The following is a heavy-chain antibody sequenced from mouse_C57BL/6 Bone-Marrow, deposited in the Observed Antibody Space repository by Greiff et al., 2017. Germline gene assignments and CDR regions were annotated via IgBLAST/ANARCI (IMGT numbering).Heavy chain of an antibody. CDR1: GFNIKDDY. D-gene: IGHD2-3*01. V-gene: IGHV14-4*01. CDR2: IDPEIGDT. Sequence: EVQLQEPGAELVRPGASVKLSCTASGFNIKDDYIHWVKQRPEQGLEWIGWIDPEIGDTEYASKFQGKATITSDTSSNTAYLQLSSLTSEDTSVNYCSSFDGNYFDFWGQGTPLTVAS. J-gene: IGHJ2*01. CDR3: SSFDGNYFDF.